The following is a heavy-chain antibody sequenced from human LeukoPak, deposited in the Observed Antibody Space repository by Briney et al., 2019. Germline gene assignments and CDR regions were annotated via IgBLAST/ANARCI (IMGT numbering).Heavy chain of an antibody. CDR2: IIPIFGTA. Sequence: SVNVSCKASGGTFSSYAISWARQAPGQGLEWMGGIIPIFGTANYAQKFQGRVTITADESTSTAYMELSSLRSEDTAVYYCARVVGTYYYDSSGYLDYWGQGTLVTVSS. CDR3: ARVVGTYYYDSSGYLDY. V-gene: IGHV1-69*13. D-gene: IGHD3-22*01. CDR1: GGTFSSYA. J-gene: IGHJ4*02.